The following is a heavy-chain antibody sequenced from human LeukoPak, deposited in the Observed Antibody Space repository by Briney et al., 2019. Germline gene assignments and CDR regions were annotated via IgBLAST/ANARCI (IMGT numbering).Heavy chain of an antibody. D-gene: IGHD6-19*01. CDR3: ARDLLAVAAMGVALDY. V-gene: IGHV3-23*01. J-gene: IGHJ4*02. CDR2: ISSSGGST. Sequence: GGTLRLSCGASGFTFSSYGMSWVRQAPGKGLEWVSAISSSGGSTYYADSVRGQFTISRDNSKNTLYLQMHSLRAEDTAVYYCARDLLAVAAMGVALDYWGQGTLVTVSS. CDR1: GFTFSSYG.